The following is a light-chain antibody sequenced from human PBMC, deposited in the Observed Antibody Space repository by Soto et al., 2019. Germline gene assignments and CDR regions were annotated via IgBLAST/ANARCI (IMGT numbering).Light chain of an antibody. CDR3: LQHNSYPRT. V-gene: IGKV1-5*03. CDR2: KAS. J-gene: IGKJ1*01. CDR1: QTISSW. Sequence: EIQMTQSPSTLSRSVGDRVTTTCLASQTISSWLAWYQQKTGKAPKLLIYKASTLKSGVPSRFSGSGSGTEFTLTISSRQPEEFATYYCLQHNSYPRTFGQGTKVDIK.